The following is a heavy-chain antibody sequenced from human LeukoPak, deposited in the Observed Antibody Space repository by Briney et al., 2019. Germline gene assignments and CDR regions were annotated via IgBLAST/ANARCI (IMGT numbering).Heavy chain of an antibody. J-gene: IGHJ4*02. CDR3: AKGRRFFAWLLYPFDY. Sequence: GASLILSLGASGFTVTSYSMSWVRHAPGHGLEWFSAINGSGGSTYYAHSVKGRFTISIDTSKNTLYLHMNSLRAYDTAVYYCAKGRRFFAWLLYPFDYWGQGTLVTVSS. CDR1: GFTVTSYS. D-gene: IGHD3-3*01. V-gene: IGHV3-23*01. CDR2: INGSGGST.